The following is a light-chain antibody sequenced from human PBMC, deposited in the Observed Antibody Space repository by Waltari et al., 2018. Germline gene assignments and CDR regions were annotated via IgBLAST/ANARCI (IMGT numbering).Light chain of an antibody. CDR2: AAS. V-gene: IGKV1-39*01. Sequence: DIHMTQSPSSLSASVGAGVTITCRASQSINASLNWYQQKPGKAPTLLIYAASNLQNGVPSRFSGSGSGTDFTLTINSLQPEDFATYYCQQSYTTVRTFGLGTKVEI. J-gene: IGKJ1*01. CDR1: QSINAS. CDR3: QQSYTTVRT.